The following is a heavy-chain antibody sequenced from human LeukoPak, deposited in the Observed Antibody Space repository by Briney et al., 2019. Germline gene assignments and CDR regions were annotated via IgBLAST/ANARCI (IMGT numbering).Heavy chain of an antibody. J-gene: IGHJ4*02. D-gene: IGHD3-22*01. CDR3: ARGQFRLSDYDSSGFDY. Sequence: GRSLRLSCVASGFTFSNYAMHWVRQAPGKGLEWVAVISYGGSNKYYADSVKGRFTISRDNSKSTLYLQMISLRAEDTAVYYCARGQFRLSDYDSSGFDYWGQGTLVTVSS. V-gene: IGHV3-30*04. CDR2: ISYGGSNK. CDR1: GFTFSNYA.